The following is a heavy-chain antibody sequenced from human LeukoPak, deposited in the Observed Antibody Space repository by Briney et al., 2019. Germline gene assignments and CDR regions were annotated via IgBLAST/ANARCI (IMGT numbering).Heavy chain of an antibody. Sequence: GGSLRLSCAASGFTFSSYGMTWVRQAPGKGPEWVSYISSSSSTIYYADSVKGRFTISRDNAKNSLYLQLNSLRAEDTAVYYCARHAYSSSFDYWGQGTLVTVSS. CDR1: GFTFSSYG. D-gene: IGHD6-6*01. CDR3: ARHAYSSSFDY. V-gene: IGHV3-48*01. CDR2: ISSSSSTI. J-gene: IGHJ4*02.